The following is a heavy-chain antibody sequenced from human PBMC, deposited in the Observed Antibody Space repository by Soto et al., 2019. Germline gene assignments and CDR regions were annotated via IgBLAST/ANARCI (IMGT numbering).Heavy chain of an antibody. Sequence: EVQLVESGGGLVKPGGSLRLSCAASGFTVSSYTMNWVRQAPGKGLQWVSSISSSRGYIYYADSMKGRFTVSSDNAKTSLYLQMNSLRAEDTAVYYCARDRATVVTPGRYYYYGMDVWGQGTTVTVSS. J-gene: IGHJ6*02. D-gene: IGHD2-21*02. CDR1: GFTVSSYT. CDR2: ISSSRGYI. V-gene: IGHV3-21*01. CDR3: ARDRATVVTPGRYYYYGMDV.